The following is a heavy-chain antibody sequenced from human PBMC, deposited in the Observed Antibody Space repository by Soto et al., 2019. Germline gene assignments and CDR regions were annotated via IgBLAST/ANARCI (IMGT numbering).Heavy chain of an antibody. D-gene: IGHD3-10*01. J-gene: IGHJ4*02. V-gene: IGHV4-4*07. CDR2: IYTSGNS. CDR3: ARLWFGKPPGYLDY. Sequence: PSETLSLTXSVSGGSIRNYYWNWIRQPAGKGLEWIGRIYTSGNSDYNPSLKSRVTMSADTSKNQLSLRLSSVTAADSAVYYCARLWFGKPPGYLDYWGQGIRVTVSS. CDR1: GGSIRNYY.